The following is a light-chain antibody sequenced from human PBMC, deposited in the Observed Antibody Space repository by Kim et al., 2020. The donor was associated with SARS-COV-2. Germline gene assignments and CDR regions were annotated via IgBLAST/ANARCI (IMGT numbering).Light chain of an antibody. CDR3: SSYTSSSTLV. CDR2: DVS. CDR1: SSDVGGYIF. V-gene: IGLV2-14*03. J-gene: IGLJ2*01. Sequence: GQSSTLSCTGTSSDVGGYIFVSWYQQQPGKAPKLILYDVSARPSGVSNRFSGYKSGNTAYLTISGLQAEDEADYYCSSYTSSSTLVFGGGTQLTVL.